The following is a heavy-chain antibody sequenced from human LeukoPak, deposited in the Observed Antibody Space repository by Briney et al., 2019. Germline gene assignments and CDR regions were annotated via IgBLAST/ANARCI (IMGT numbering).Heavy chain of an antibody. CDR1: GFTFSSYV. Sequence: QPGGSLRLSCAASGFTFSSYVMHWVRQAPGKGLEWVAVIWSDGSNKYYADSVKGRFTISRDNSKNTLFLQMNTLRAEDTAVYYCARAPVAASYYFDYWGQGTLVTVSS. J-gene: IGHJ4*02. V-gene: IGHV3-33*08. CDR2: IWSDGSNK. D-gene: IGHD6-19*01. CDR3: ARAPVAASYYFDY.